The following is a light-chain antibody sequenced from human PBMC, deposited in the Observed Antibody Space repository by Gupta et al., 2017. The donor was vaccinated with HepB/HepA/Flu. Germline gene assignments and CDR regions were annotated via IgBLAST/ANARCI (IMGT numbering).Light chain of an antibody. J-gene: IGKJ2*01. CDR1: QGINSY. Sequence: AIQMTQSPSSSFASTGDRVTTTCRASQGINSYLAWYQQKPGKPPKLLVYAASALQSGVSSRFSGSGSGTDFSLTVSSLQSEDFATYYCQQYYSYPYTFGQGTKLEIK. CDR3: QQYYSYPYT. V-gene: IGKV1-8*01. CDR2: AAS.